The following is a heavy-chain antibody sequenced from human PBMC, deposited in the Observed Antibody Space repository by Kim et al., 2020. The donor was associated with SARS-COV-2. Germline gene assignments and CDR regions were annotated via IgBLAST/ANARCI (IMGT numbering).Heavy chain of an antibody. CDR1: GFTFSSYG. J-gene: IGHJ6*02. V-gene: IGHV3-30*18. D-gene: IGHD5-18*01. Sequence: GGSLRLSCAASGFTFSSYGMHWVRQAPGKGLEWVAVISYDGSNKYYADSVKGRFTISRDNSKNTLYLQMNSLRAEDTAVYYCAKDRGLGWIQLWLRNYGMDVWGQGTTVTVSS. CDR2: ISYDGSNK. CDR3: AKDRGLGWIQLWLRNYGMDV.